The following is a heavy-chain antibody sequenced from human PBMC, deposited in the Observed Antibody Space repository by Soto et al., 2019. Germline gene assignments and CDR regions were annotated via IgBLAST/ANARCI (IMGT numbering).Heavy chain of an antibody. CDR3: ARDPEGVYGDHFDY. CDR1: GFTFSSYA. D-gene: IGHD4-17*01. V-gene: IGHV3-30-3*01. J-gene: IGHJ4*02. CDR2: ISYDGSNK. Sequence: QVPLVESGGGVVQPGRSLRLSCAASGFTFSSYAMHWVRQAPGKGLEWVAVISYDGSNKYYADSVKGRFTISRDNSKNTLYLQMNSLRAEDTAVYYCARDPEGVYGDHFDYWGQGTLVTVSS.